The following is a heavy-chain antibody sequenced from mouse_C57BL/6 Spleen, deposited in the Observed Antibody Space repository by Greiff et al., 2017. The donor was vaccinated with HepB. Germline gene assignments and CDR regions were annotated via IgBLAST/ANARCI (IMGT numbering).Heavy chain of an antibody. CDR3: SLEFAY. D-gene: IGHD2-10*02. V-gene: IGHV14-4*01. CDR1: GFNIKDDY. CDR2: IDPENGDT. Sequence: EVQRVESGAELVRPGASVKLSCTASGFNIKDDYMHWVKQRPEQGLEWIGWIDPENGDTEYASKFQGKATITADTSSNTAYLQLSSLTSEDTAVYYCSLEFAYWGQGTLVTVSA. J-gene: IGHJ3*01.